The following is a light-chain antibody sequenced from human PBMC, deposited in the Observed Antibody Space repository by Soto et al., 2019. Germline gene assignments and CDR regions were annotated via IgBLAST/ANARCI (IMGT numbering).Light chain of an antibody. CDR2: DTS. Sequence: EIVLTQSPATLSLSPGERATLSCRASQSVSSSLAWYQQKPGQAPKLLISDTSNRATGIPARFSGSGSGTEFTLTISSLQSEDFAVYYCQQRSTRTFGQGTKVDIK. CDR1: QSVSSS. V-gene: IGKV3-11*01. J-gene: IGKJ1*01. CDR3: QQRSTRT.